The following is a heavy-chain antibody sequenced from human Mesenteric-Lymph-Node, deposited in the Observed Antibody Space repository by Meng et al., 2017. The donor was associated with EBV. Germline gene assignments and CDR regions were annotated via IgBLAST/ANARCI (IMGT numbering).Heavy chain of an antibody. CDR2: ISHSGRT. D-gene: IGHD6-19*01. J-gene: IGHJ4*02. CDR1: CDSISSSGW. CDR3: ARSPGWYSLDY. Sequence: VDLQGSGPRLVEASGDLSLPCAVSCDSISSSGWWGWVRQPPGKGLEWIGEISHSGRTTYNPSLKSRVTISADKSKTQFSLKLNSVTAADTAVYYCARSPGWYSLDYWGQGTLVTVSS. V-gene: IGHV4-4*02.